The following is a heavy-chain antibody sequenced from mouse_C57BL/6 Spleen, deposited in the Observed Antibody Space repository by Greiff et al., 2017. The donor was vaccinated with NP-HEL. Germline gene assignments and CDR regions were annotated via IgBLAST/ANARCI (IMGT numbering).Heavy chain of an antibody. Sequence: QVQLQQSGAELVMPGASVKLSCKASGYTFTSYWMHWVKQRPGQGLEWIGEIDPSDSYTNYNQKFKGKSTLTVDKSSSTAYMQLSSRTSEDSAVYYCVSVHPLAAYWGQGTLVTVSA. CDR3: VSVHPLAAY. J-gene: IGHJ3*01. V-gene: IGHV1-69*01. CDR1: GYTFTSYW. CDR2: IDPSDSYT.